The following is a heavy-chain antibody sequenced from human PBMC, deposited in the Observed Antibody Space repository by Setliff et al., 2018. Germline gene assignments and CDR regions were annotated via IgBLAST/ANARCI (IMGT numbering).Heavy chain of an antibody. V-gene: IGHV4-38-2*02. Sequence: SETLSLTCTVSGYSISSGYIWGWIRQPPGKGPEWVGNIGHTGSINYNPSLKSRLTISRDTSKNQISLKLNSVTATDTAVYYCARDLGHGGDSDYWGQGSLVTVSS. CDR2: IGHTGSI. CDR1: GYSISSGYI. J-gene: IGHJ4*02. D-gene: IGHD2-21*02. CDR3: ARDLGHGGDSDY.